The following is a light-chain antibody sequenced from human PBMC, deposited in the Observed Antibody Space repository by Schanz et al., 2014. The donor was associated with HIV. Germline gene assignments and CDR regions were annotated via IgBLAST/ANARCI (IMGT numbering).Light chain of an antibody. V-gene: IGKV3D-20*02. CDR3: QQRSNWPLT. CDR2: DTF. Sequence: DIVLTQFPGTLSLSPGEAATLSCRASQRIRTRSLAWYQQRSGQPPRLLIYDTFRRATGVPDRFSGSGSGTDFTLTISSLEPEDFAVYYCQQRSNWPLTFGGGTKVEIK. CDR1: QRIRTRS. J-gene: IGKJ4*01.